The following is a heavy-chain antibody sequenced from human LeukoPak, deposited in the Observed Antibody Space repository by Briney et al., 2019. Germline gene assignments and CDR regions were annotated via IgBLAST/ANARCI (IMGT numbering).Heavy chain of an antibody. V-gene: IGHV3-43*01. J-gene: IGHJ4*02. CDR2: ISWDGGST. Sequence: PGGSLRLSCAASGFTFDDYTMHWVRQAPGKGLEWVSLISWDGGSTYYADSVKGRFTISRDNSKNSLYLQMNSLRTEDTALYYCAKDRHSGYSYVVDYWGQGTLVTVSS. D-gene: IGHD5-18*01. CDR1: GFTFDDYT. CDR3: AKDRHSGYSYVVDY.